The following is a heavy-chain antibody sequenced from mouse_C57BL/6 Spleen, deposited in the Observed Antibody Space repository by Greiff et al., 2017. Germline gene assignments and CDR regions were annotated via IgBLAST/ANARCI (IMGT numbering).Heavy chain of an antibody. J-gene: IGHJ4*01. Sequence: EVQGVESGGGLVKPGGSLKLSCAASGFTFSSYTMSWVRQTPEKRLEWVATISGGGGNTYYPDSVKGRFTISRDNAKNTLYLKMSSLRSEDTALYYCARHKIRGYAMDYWGQGTSVTVSS. D-gene: IGHD2-4*01. CDR3: ARHKIRGYAMDY. V-gene: IGHV5-9*01. CDR2: ISGGGGNT. CDR1: GFTFSSYT.